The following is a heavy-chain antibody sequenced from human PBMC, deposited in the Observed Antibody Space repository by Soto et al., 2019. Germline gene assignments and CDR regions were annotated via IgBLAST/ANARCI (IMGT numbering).Heavy chain of an antibody. CDR1: GLSCSSYW. CDR3: ARDGHLVINYFHY. V-gene: IGHV3-7*01. Sequence: GALRVSWVDAGLSCSSYWMGWVRQAPGKGLEWVANIKQDGSEKYYVDSVKGRFTISRDNAKNSLYRQMNSLRAEDTAVYSCARDGHLVINYFHYWGQGTLVPVPP. D-gene: IGHD6-13*01. CDR2: IKQDGSEK. J-gene: IGHJ4*02.